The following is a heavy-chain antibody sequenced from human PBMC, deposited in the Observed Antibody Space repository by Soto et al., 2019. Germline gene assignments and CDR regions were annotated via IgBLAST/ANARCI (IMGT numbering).Heavy chain of an antibody. CDR3: ATRSSSSLAVLVY. Sequence: ASVKVSCKASGFTFTSSAMQWVRQAPGQGLEWIGWIGAYNGNTNYAQKLQDRVTMTTDTSTSTAYMELRSLRSDGTAVYYCATRSSSSLAVLVYWGQGTLVTVS. D-gene: IGHD6-6*01. J-gene: IGHJ4*02. V-gene: IGHV1-18*01. CDR1: GFTFTSSA. CDR2: IGAYNGNT.